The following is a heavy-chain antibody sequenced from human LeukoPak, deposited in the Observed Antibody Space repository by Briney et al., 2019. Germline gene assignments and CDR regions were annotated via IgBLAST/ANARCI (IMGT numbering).Heavy chain of an antibody. Sequence: PGGSLRLSCAASGFTLNYAYMTWVRQAPGKGLEWVSVISGSGGSTYYADSVKGRFTISRDNPKNTLYLQMNSLRAEDTAVYYCAKAGGWFGELLQTSADNWFDPWGQGTLVTVSS. CDR3: AKAGGWFGELLQTSADNWFDP. CDR1: GFTLNYAY. D-gene: IGHD3-10*01. CDR2: ISGSGGST. V-gene: IGHV3-23*01. J-gene: IGHJ5*02.